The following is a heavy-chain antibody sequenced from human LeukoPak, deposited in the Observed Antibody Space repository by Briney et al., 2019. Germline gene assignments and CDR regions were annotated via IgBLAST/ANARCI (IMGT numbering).Heavy chain of an antibody. Sequence: SETLSLTCAVYGGPFSGYYWSWIRQPPGKGLEWIGEINHSGSTNYNPSLKSRVTISVDTSKNQFSLKLSSVTAADTAVYYCARATLDAFDIWGQGTMVTVSS. CDR1: GGPFSGYY. CDR2: INHSGST. CDR3: ARATLDAFDI. J-gene: IGHJ3*02. V-gene: IGHV4-34*01.